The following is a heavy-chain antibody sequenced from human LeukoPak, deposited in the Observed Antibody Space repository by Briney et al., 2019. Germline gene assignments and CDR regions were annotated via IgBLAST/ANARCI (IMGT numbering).Heavy chain of an antibody. D-gene: IGHD6-13*01. CDR1: GGSISSGGYY. V-gene: IGHV4-31*03. CDR2: IYYSGST. J-gene: IGHJ4*02. Sequence: SETLSLTCTVSGGSISSGGYYWSWIRQHPGKGLEWIGYIYYSGSTNYNPSLKSRVTISVDTSKNQFSLKLSSVTAADTAVYYCARGIAAAAIDYWGQGTLVTVSS. CDR3: ARGIAAAAIDY.